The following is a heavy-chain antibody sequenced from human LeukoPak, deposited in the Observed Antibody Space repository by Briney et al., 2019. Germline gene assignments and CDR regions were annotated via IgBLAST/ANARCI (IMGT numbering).Heavy chain of an antibody. V-gene: IGHV4-34*01. CDR2: INDSETT. Sequence: PSETLSLTCAVYGESFNGYYWSWIRQTPGLGLEWIGEINDSETTNYNPSLKSRATISVDTSKNQFSLKLSSVTAADTAFYYCAREACSGGDCTNFDYWGQGTLVTVSS. CDR3: AREACSGGDCTNFDY. J-gene: IGHJ4*02. CDR1: GESFNGYY. D-gene: IGHD2-21*01.